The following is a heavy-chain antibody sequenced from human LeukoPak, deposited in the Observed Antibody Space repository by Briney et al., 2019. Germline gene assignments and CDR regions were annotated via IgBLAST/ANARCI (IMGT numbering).Heavy chain of an antibody. D-gene: IGHD4-23*01. Sequence: GGSLRLSCAASGFTFSSYNMNWVRQAPGKGLEWISYISSSRSTIYYADSVKGRFTVSRDNAKNSLSLQMNSLRPEDTAIYYCARDGATFVTYWGQGTLVTVSS. V-gene: IGHV3-48*04. CDR3: ARDGATFVTY. CDR1: GFTFSSYN. CDR2: ISSSRSTI. J-gene: IGHJ4*02.